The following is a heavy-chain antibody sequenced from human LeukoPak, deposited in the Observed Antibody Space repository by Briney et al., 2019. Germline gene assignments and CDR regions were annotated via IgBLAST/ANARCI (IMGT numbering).Heavy chain of an antibody. CDR1: GITLSNYG. CDR3: AKRAVVIRVILVGFHKEAYYFDS. D-gene: IGHD3-22*01. J-gene: IGHJ4*02. Sequence: GGSLRLSCAVSGITLSNYGVSWVRQAPGKGLEWVAGISGSGGSTNFADSVKGRFTISRDNPRNTLYLQMNSLRAEDTAVYFCAKRAVVIRVILVGFHKEAYYFDSWGQGALVTVSS. V-gene: IGHV3-23*01. CDR2: ISGSGGST.